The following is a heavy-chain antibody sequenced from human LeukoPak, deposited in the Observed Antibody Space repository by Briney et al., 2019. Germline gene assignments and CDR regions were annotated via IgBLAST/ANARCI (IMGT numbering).Heavy chain of an antibody. Sequence: GGSLRLSCAASGFTFSSYGMHWVRQAPGKGLEWVAVISYDGSNKYYADSVKGRFTISRDNSKNTLYLQMNSLRAEDTAVYYCAKDREVWSSYYFDYWGQGTLVTVSS. D-gene: IGHD3-10*01. CDR1: GFTFSSYG. J-gene: IGHJ4*02. CDR3: AKDREVWSSYYFDY. V-gene: IGHV3-30*18. CDR2: ISYDGSNK.